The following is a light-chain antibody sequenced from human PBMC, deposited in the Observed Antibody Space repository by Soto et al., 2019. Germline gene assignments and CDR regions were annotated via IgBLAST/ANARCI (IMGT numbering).Light chain of an antibody. CDR2: EAS. J-gene: IGKJ2*01. Sequence: DIVMTPTPLSLSVTAGLPASISCKSSQSLLHCDGKTYLSWYVQNPGQPPQLLIDEASNRFSTVPDRFSGSGSETDFPLKISRVEAEYGGDSYFMQSLDLQTFSQGTKLEVK. V-gene: IGKV2D-29*01. CDR1: QSLLHCDGKTY. CDR3: MQSLDLQT.